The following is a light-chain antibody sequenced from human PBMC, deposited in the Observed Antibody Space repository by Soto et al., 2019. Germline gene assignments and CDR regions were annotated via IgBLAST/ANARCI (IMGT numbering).Light chain of an antibody. V-gene: IGLV4-69*01. CDR2: LNSDGSH. J-gene: IGLJ2*01. CDR1: SGHSSYA. CDR3: QTWDTGIVV. Sequence: QLVLTQSPSASASLGASVKLTCTLSSGHSSYAIAWHQQQPEKGPRYLMKLNSDGSHSKGDGIPDRFSGSTSGAERFLTISSLQSEDEADYYCQTWDTGIVVFGGGTKLIVL.